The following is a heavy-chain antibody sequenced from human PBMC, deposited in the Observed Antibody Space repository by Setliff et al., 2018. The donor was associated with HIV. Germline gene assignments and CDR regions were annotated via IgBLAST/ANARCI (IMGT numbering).Heavy chain of an antibody. D-gene: IGHD6-19*01. CDR1: GFTFSDYG. Sequence: GGSLRLSCEASGFTFSDYGMHWVRQAPGKGLEWVTFIRNDASNTYYADSVKGRFTISRDSSKNTLYLQMDSLRTEDTTVYYCAKTQGWHLINYWGPGTLVTSPQ. V-gene: IGHV3-30*02. CDR2: IRNDASNT. CDR3: AKTQGWHLINY. J-gene: IGHJ4*02.